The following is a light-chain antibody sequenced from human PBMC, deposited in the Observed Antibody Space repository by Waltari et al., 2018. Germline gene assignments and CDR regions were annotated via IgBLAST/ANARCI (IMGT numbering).Light chain of an antibody. CDR1: TSYIGGFEY. V-gene: IGLV2-14*03. J-gene: IGLJ1*01. Sequence: QSALTQPASVSGSPGQSITISCSGTTSYIGGFEYVAWYQQHPDKIPRLVIYDVNDRPSGVSNRFSGSKSGNTASLTISGLQAEDEADYYCSSYSSRDTLVFGGGTKVSVL. CDR2: DVN. CDR3: SSYSSRDTLV.